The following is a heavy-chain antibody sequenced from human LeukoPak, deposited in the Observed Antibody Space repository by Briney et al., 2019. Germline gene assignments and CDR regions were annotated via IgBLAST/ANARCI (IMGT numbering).Heavy chain of an antibody. J-gene: IGHJ5*02. V-gene: IGHV1-2*02. D-gene: IGHD2-15*01. CDR3: ARDVGASYCSGGSCWNWFDP. CDR1: GYTFTDYF. CDR2: INPAGGGT. Sequence: ASVKVSCKASGYTFTDYFIHWVRQAPGQGLEWMGWINPAGGGTNSAQKFQGRVTMTRDTSISTAYMELSRLRSDDTAVYYCARDVGASYCSGGSCWNWFDPWGQGTLVTVSS.